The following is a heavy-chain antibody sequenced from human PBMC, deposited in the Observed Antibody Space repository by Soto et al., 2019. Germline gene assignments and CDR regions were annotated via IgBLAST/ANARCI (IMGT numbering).Heavy chain of an antibody. V-gene: IGHV3-64*01. D-gene: IGHD3-10*01. Sequence: GGSLRLSCAASGFTFSSYAMHWVRQAPGKGLEYVSAISSNGGSTYYANSVKGRFTISRDNSKNTLYLQMGSLRAEDMAVYYCAREGPPAMVRGVIITRGNAFDIWGQGTMVTVSS. CDR1: GFTFSSYA. CDR2: ISSNGGST. CDR3: AREGPPAMVRGVIITRGNAFDI. J-gene: IGHJ3*02.